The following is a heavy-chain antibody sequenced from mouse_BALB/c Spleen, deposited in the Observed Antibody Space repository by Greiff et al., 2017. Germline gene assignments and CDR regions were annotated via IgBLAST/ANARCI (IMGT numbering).Heavy chain of an antibody. CDR1: GFTFSSFG. CDR3: ARSGDYGGAWFAD. V-gene: IGHV5-17*02. Sequence: DVMLVESGGGLVQPGGSRKLSCAASGFTFSSFGMHWVRQAPEKGLEWVAYISSGSSTIYYADTVKGRFSISRDNPKNTLFLEMTSLRSEDTAMYYCARSGDYGGAWFADWGQGTRVTVAA. D-gene: IGHD2-4*01. CDR2: ISSGSSTI. J-gene: IGHJ3*01.